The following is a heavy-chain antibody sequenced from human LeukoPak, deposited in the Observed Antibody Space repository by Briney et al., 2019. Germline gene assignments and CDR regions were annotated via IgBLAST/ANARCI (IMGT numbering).Heavy chain of an antibody. CDR3: ASRGYSSGGFDY. J-gene: IGHJ4*02. V-gene: IGHV1-8*01. D-gene: IGHD6-19*01. Sequence: GASVEVSCKASGYTFTSYDINWVRQATGQGLEWMGWMNPNSGNTGYAQKFQGRVTMTRNTSISTAYMELSSLRSEDTAVYYCASRGYSSGGFDYWGQGTLVTVSS. CDR2: MNPNSGNT. CDR1: GYTFTSYD.